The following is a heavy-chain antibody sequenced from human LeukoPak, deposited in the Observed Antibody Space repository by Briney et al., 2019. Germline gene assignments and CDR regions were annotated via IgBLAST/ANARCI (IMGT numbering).Heavy chain of an antibody. J-gene: IGHJ4*02. Sequence: PGRSLRLSCAASGFTFSSYAMHWVRQAPGKGLEWVAVIWHDGGNKYYIDSVKGRFTISRDNSKNTVYLQMNSLRSEDTAVYYCSNAFDYWGQGTLVTVSS. CDR1: GFTFSSYA. CDR2: IWHDGGNK. V-gene: IGHV3-33*08. CDR3: SNAFDY. D-gene: IGHD4-11*01.